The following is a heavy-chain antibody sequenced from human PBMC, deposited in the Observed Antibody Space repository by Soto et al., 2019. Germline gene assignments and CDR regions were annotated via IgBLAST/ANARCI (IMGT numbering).Heavy chain of an antibody. D-gene: IGHD1-1*01. Sequence: DVQLVESGGGLIQPGESLSLSCAAVGLTVSGKKYVAWVRQAPGKGLEWGSALNDVDGLFDADSVKGRFTTSSDSSKTTVYLQMNGLNADDTAVYYCASWHEREHAYDVWGQGTTVTVSS. CDR3: ASWHEREHAYDV. J-gene: IGHJ3*01. CDR1: GLTVSGKKY. CDR2: LNDVDGL. V-gene: IGHV3-53*01.